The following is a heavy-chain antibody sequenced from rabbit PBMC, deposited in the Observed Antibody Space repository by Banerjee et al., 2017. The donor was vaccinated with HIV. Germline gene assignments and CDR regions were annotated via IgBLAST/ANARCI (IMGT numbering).Heavy chain of an antibody. CDR2: IDIGSSGRT. V-gene: IGHV1S45*01. CDR1: GFSFSSSYW. D-gene: IGHD1-1*01. Sequence: QEQLEESGGGLFQPGGSLTLTCTASGFSFSSSYWICWVRQAPGKGLEWIACIDIGSSGRTYYASWAKGRFTISKTSSTTVTLQMTSLTAADTATYFCASSEYSGGDYPSYAFTRLDLWGPGTLVTVS. CDR3: ASSEYSGGDYPSYAFTRLDL. J-gene: IGHJ3*01.